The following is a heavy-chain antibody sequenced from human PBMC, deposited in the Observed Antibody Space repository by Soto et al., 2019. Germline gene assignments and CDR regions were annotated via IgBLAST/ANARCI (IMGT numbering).Heavy chain of an antibody. D-gene: IGHD3-16*01. CDR3: AKDWAWGYYFEY. CDR2: ISGSDGST. V-gene: IGHV3-23*01. Sequence: DVQLLESGGGLVQPGGSLRLSCAASGFTFSSYAMNWVRQAPGKGLEWVSTISGSDGSTYYADSVKGRFTISRDNSKNTLYLQMNSLRAEDTAVYYCAKDWAWGYYFEYWGQGTLVTVSS. CDR1: GFTFSSYA. J-gene: IGHJ4*02.